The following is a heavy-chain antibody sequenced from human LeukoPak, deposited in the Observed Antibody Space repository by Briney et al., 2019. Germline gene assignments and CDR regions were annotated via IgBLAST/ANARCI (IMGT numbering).Heavy chain of an antibody. CDR3: AKQQLVLGWFDP. J-gene: IGHJ5*02. Sequence: SETLSLTCTVSGGSISSYYWSWIRQPAGKGLEWIGRIYTSGNTNYNPSLKSRVTMSVDTSKNQFSLKLSSVTAADTAVYYCAKQQLVLGWFDPWGQGTLVTVSS. CDR1: GGSISSYY. CDR2: IYTSGNT. D-gene: IGHD6-13*01. V-gene: IGHV4-4*07.